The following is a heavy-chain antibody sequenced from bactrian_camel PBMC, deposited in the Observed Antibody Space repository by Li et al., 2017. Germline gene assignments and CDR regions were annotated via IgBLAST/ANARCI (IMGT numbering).Heavy chain of an antibody. Sequence: HVQLVESGGGSVQAGGSLRLSCQLSGYTYSTYCMGWFRQASGKEREGVASIETDGRTEYEASVKGRFTISRDNAKNTVYLQMNSLSPEDTAMYYRAAAPSFGLEHGLDLPFTLWGHGTQVTVS. CDR2: IETDGRT. CDR1: GYTYSTYC. V-gene: IGHV3S9*01. D-gene: IGHD5*01. J-gene: IGHJ4*01. CDR3: AAAPSFGLEHGLDLPFTL.